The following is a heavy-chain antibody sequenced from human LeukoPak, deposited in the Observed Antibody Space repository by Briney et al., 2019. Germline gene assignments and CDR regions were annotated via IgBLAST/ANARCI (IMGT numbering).Heavy chain of an antibody. CDR3: AKTVAGYWYFDL. Sequence: SETLSLTCTVSGGSISHYFWSWLRQPPGKPLEWIGYIYYSGSTNYNPSLKSRLTISVDTSKDQFSLKLSSATAADTAVYYCAKTVAGYWYFDLWGRGTLVTVSS. V-gene: IGHV4-59*08. J-gene: IGHJ2*01. D-gene: IGHD6-19*01. CDR1: GGSISHYF. CDR2: IYYSGST.